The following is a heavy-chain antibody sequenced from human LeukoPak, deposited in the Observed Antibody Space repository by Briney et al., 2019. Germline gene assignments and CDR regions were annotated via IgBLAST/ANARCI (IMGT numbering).Heavy chain of an antibody. CDR1: EFSLTNMW. Sequence: GGSLRLSCAASEFSLTNMWMSWVRQAPGKGLEWVGRITNDGTTHYAAPAEGRFIISRDDSRNTLYLQMNSLKTEDTAIYYCTTAPTRAWLPYFDYWGQGTLVTVSS. CDR2: ITNDGTT. CDR3: TTAPTRAWLPYFDY. V-gene: IGHV3-15*01. J-gene: IGHJ4*02. D-gene: IGHD5-12*01.